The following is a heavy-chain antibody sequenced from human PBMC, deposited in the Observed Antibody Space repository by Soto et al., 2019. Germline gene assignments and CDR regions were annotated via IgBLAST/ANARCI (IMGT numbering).Heavy chain of an antibody. CDR2: VFSTGIP. V-gene: IGHV4-59*08. CDR1: GDSISRYD. Sequence: QVQLQESGPGLVKPSETLSLTCAVSGDSISRYDWSWIRQSPGKGLESIGYVFSTGIPNYNPSLKTRLSISLDISKNQLSLRLSSVTAEDTAVYYCARRSVRAYCFDSWGQGTLVTVSS. D-gene: IGHD2-2*01. CDR3: ARRSVRAYCFDS. J-gene: IGHJ4*02.